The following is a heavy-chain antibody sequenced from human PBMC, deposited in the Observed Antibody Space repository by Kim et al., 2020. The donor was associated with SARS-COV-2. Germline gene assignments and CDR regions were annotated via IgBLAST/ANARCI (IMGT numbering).Heavy chain of an antibody. J-gene: IGHJ6*02. V-gene: IGHV3-53*01. Sequence: GGSLRLSCAASGFIVSNNYMSWVRQAPGKGLEWVAVLYSDGHTYYADSVEGRFTISRDNSKNTLYIEMNSLRAEDTAVYYCARDTRYYAMDAWGQGTPVT. CDR1: GFIVSNNY. CDR3: ARDTRYYAMDA. CDR2: LYSDGHT.